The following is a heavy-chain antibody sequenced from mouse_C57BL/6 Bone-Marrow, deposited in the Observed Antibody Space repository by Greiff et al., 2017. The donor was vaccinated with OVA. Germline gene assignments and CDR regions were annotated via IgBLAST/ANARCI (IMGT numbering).Heavy chain of an antibody. CDR2: IDPENGDT. V-gene: IGHV14-4*01. CDR1: GFNIKDDY. J-gene: IGHJ2*01. D-gene: IGHD2-1*01. Sequence: VQLQHSVAERVRPGASVKLSCTASGFNIKDDYMHWVKQRPEQGLEWIGWIDPENGDTEYASKFQGKATITADTSSNTAYLQLSSLTSEDTAVYYCTSYGNFDYWGQGTTLTVSS. CDR3: TSYGNFDY.